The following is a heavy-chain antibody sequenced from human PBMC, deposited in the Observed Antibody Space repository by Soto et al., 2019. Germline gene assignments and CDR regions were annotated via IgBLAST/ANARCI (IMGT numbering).Heavy chain of an antibody. J-gene: IGHJ4*02. Sequence: SLRLSCAASGFTFSVNWMSWVRQAPGKGLEWVANIKQDGSEKHYVDSVKGRFTISRDNAKKSLYLQMNSLRAEDTAVYYCAREVRGHFDYWGQGTLVTVSS. CDR1: GFTFSVNW. CDR3: AREVRGHFDY. V-gene: IGHV3-7*01. CDR2: IKQDGSEK. D-gene: IGHD3-10*01.